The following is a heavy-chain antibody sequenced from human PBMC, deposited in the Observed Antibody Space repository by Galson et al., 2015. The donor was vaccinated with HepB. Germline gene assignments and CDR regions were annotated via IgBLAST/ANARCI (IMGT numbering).Heavy chain of an antibody. V-gene: IGHV3-73*01. D-gene: IGHD2-2*01. Sequence: SLRLSCAASGFTFSGSAIDWVRQASGKGPEWVGRIRSKANYYATLYVPSLKGRFTISRDDSKNMAYLHMRSLKTEDTAVYYCIRLGDLSGYSSRWGQGTLVTVSS. CDR3: IRLGDLSGYSSR. CDR2: IRSKANYYAT. CDR1: GFTFSGSA. J-gene: IGHJ4*02.